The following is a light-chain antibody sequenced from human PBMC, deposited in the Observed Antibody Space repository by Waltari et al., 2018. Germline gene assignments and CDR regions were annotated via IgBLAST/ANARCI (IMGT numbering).Light chain of an antibody. CDR3: QQYYTSPHT. CDR2: CAS. Sequence: DIVMTQSTDSLAVALGERDTINCTSSQSVLYSSDNQNYLAWYQQKPGQPPKMLICCASSRESGVPDRFDVSGSGTDFTLTISSLQAEDVAVFYCQQYYTSPHTFGQGTKLEIK. V-gene: IGKV4-1*01. CDR1: QSVLYSSDNQNY. J-gene: IGKJ2*01.